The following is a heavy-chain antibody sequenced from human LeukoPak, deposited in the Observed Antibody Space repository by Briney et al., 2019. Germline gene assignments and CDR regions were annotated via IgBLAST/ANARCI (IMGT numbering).Heavy chain of an antibody. CDR2: INPNSGGT. CDR3: ARENSSWAYYYYYYMDV. J-gene: IGHJ6*03. D-gene: IGHD6-13*01. Sequence: GASVKVSCKASGYTFTGYYMHWVRQAPGQGLEWMGWINPNSGGTNYAQKFQGRVTMTRDTSISTAYMELSRLRSDDTAVYYCARENSSWAYYYYYYMDVWGKGTTVTVSS. CDR1: GYTFTGYY. V-gene: IGHV1-2*02.